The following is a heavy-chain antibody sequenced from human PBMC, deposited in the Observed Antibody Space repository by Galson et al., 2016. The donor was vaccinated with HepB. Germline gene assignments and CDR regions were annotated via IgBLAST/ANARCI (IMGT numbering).Heavy chain of an antibody. Sequence: SVKVSCKASGYSFSGYCMHWIRQAPGQGLEWMGWISPNSGRTNYAQKFQGWVTMTRDTSISTMYMELSSLKSDDTAVYYCARYGSSAAADYWGQATLVIVSS. CDR2: ISPNSGRT. D-gene: IGHD6-6*01. V-gene: IGHV1-2*04. CDR1: GYSFSGYC. CDR3: ARYGSSAAADY. J-gene: IGHJ4*02.